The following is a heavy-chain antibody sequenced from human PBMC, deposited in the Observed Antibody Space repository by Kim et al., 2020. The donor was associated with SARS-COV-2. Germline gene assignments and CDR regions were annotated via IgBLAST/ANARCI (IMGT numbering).Heavy chain of an antibody. CDR3: ARLAIGSSWYVKAFDI. CDR1: GGSISSYY. CDR2: IYYSGST. D-gene: IGHD6-13*01. V-gene: IGHV4-59*08. Sequence: SETLSLTCTVSGGSISSYYWSWIRQPPGKGLEWIGYIYYSGSTNYNPSLKNRVTITVDTSKNQSSLKLSSVTAADTAVYYCARLAIGSSWYVKAFDIWGQGTMVTVSS. J-gene: IGHJ3*02.